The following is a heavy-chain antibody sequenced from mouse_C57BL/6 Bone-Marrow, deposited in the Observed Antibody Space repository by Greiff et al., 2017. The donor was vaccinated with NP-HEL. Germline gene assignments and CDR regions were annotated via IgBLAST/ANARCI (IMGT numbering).Heavy chain of an antibody. D-gene: IGHD1-1*01. CDR2: IDPSDSET. Sequence: QVQLQQSGAELVRPGSSVKLSCKASGYTFTSYWMHWVKQRPIQGLEWIGNIDPSDSETHYNQKFKDKATLTVDKSSSTAYMPLSSLTSEDSAVYYCAFITTVGGRYYFDDWGQGTTLTVSS. V-gene: IGHV1-52*01. CDR1: GYTFTSYW. J-gene: IGHJ2*01. CDR3: AFITTVGGRYYFDD.